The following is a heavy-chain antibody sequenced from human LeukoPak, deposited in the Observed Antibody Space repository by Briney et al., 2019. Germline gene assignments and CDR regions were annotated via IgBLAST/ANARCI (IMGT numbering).Heavy chain of an antibody. V-gene: IGHV3-30-3*01. Sequence: GGSLRLSCAASGFTFSSYAMHWVRQAPGKGLEWVAVISYDGSNKYYADSVKGRFTISRDNSKNTLYLQMNSLRAEDTAVYYCAKDRYYDSSGYYPYWGQGTMVTVSS. J-gene: IGHJ3*01. CDR2: ISYDGSNK. CDR3: AKDRYYDSSGYYPY. CDR1: GFTFSSYA. D-gene: IGHD3-22*01.